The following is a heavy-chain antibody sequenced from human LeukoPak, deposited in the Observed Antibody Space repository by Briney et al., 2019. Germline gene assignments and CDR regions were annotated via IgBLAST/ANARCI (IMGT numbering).Heavy chain of an antibody. D-gene: IGHD3-10*01. Sequence: GGSLRLSCAASGFTFSSYWMSWVRQAPGKGLEWVANIKQDGSEKYYVDSVKGRFTISRDNAKNSLYLQMNSLRAEDTAVYYCARDQYGSGDGYYMDVWGKGTTVTTSS. CDR3: ARDQYGSGDGYYMDV. CDR2: IKQDGSEK. J-gene: IGHJ6*03. V-gene: IGHV3-7*01. CDR1: GFTFSSYW.